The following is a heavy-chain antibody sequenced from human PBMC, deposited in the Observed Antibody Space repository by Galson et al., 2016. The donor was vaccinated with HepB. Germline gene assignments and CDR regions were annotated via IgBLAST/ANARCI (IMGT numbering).Heavy chain of an antibody. CDR1: GFTFSSYG. CDR3: AKDTARYCSSTSCSYGMDV. J-gene: IGHJ6*02. V-gene: IGHV3-30*18. CDR2: ISYDRSNK. Sequence: SLRLSCAASGFTFSSYGMHWVRQAPGKGLEWVAVISYDRSNKYYADSVKGRFTISRDNSKNTLYLQMNSLRAEDTAVYYCAKDTARYCSSTSCSYGMDVWGQGTTVTVSS. D-gene: IGHD2-2*01.